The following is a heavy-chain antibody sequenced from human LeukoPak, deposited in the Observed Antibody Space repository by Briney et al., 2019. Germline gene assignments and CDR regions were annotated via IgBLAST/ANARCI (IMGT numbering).Heavy chain of an antibody. J-gene: IGHJ4*02. D-gene: IGHD1-26*01. CDR1: GGSISSYF. V-gene: IGHV4-59*12. CDR2: IYYIGST. Sequence: PSETLSLTCTVSGGSISSYFWSWLRQPPGKGLEWIGYIYYIGSTNYNPSLKSRVTISVDTSKNQFSLKLSSVTAADTAVYYCARWEGGSYYDFDYWGQGTLVTVSS. CDR3: ARWEGGSYYDFDY.